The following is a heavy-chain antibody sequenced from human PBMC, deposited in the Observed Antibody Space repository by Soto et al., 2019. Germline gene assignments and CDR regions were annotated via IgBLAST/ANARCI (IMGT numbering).Heavy chain of an antibody. CDR2: IKSKTDGGTT. CDR1: GFTFSNAW. J-gene: IGHJ2*01. D-gene: IGHD2-8*01. Sequence: EVQLVESGGGLVKPGGSLRLSCAASGFTFSNAWMNWVRQAPGKGLEWVGRIKSKTDGGTTDYAAPVKSSFTISRDDSKNTLDLQMNSLNTDDTAVYYCTTDQEVMRWYFDLWGRGTLVTVSS. CDR3: TTDQEVMRWYFDL. V-gene: IGHV3-15*07.